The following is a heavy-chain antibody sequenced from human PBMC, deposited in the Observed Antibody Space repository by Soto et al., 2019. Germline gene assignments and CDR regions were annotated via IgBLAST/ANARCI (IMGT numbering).Heavy chain of an antibody. D-gene: IGHD6-19*01. CDR1: GFSLSTSGGG. V-gene: IGHV2-5*01. Sequence: SSPTLVNPTLTLTQTCTFAGFSLSTSGGGVGWIRQPPGKALEWLALIYWNDDKRYSPSLKSRLTITKDTSKNQVVLTMPNMDPVDTATYYCAHHRLHSGWYYYFDYWGQGTLVTVSS. CDR3: AHHRLHSGWYYYFDY. CDR2: IYWNDDK. J-gene: IGHJ4*02.